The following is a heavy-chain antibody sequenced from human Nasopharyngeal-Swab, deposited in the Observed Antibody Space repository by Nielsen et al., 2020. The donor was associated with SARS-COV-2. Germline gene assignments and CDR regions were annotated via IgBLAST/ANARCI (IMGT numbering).Heavy chain of an antibody. Sequence: SETLSLTCAVYGGSFSGYSWSWIRQPPGKGLEWIGEINHSRSTNYNPSLKSRVTISVDTSKNQFSLKLSSVTAADTAVYYCARMSMYYYGSGSYTLDYWGQGTLVTVSS. CDR2: INHSRST. CDR1: GGSFSGYS. CDR3: ARMSMYYYGSGSYTLDY. V-gene: IGHV4-34*01. J-gene: IGHJ4*02. D-gene: IGHD3-10*01.